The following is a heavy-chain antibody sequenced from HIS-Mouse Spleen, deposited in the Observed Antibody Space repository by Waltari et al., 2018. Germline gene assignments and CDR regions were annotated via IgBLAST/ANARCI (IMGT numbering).Heavy chain of an antibody. Sequence: QITLKESGPTLVKPTQTLTLTCTFSGFSLSTSGVGVGWIRQPPGKALEWLALIYWDDDKRYSPSLKSRLTITKDTSKNQVVLTMTNMDPVDTATYYCAHAPLAARPMAPNDAFDIWGQGTMVTVSS. CDR2: IYWDDDK. J-gene: IGHJ3*02. V-gene: IGHV2-5*02. CDR1: GFSLSTSGVG. D-gene: IGHD6-6*01. CDR3: AHAPLAARPMAPNDAFDI.